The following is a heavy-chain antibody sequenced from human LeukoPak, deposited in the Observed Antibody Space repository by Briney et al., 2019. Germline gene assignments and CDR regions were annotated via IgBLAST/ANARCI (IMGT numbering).Heavy chain of an antibody. J-gene: IGHJ4*02. D-gene: IGHD3-22*01. CDR2: SSTHGSDE. Sequence: PGKSLRLSCAASGFTFTSLPLHWVRQAPGKGLEWVAVSSTHGSDEYYADSVKGRFTVFSDNSKKTVYLQMDSLRAEDTAVYHCEMDYYDSNGYSRGWEYWGQGTLVTVSS. CDR1: GFTFTSLP. CDR3: EMDYYDSNGYSRGWEY. V-gene: IGHV3-30*04.